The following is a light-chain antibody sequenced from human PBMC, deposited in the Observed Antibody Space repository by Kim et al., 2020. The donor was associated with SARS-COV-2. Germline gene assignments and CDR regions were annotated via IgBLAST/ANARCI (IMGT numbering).Light chain of an antibody. CDR1: QTVSSN. Sequence: SVSPGERANLCCRASQTVSSNLAWYQQKPGQAPRLLIYGTSTRATGIPARFSGSGSGTEFTLTISSLQSEDFAVYYCQQYNNWPYTFGQGTKLEI. V-gene: IGKV3-15*01. J-gene: IGKJ2*01. CDR3: QQYNNWPYT. CDR2: GTS.